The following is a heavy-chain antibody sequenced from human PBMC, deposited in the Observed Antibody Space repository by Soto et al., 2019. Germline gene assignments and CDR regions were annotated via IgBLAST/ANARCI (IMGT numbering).Heavy chain of an antibody. CDR1: GGSFSGYY. CDR3: ARVWTTVTTFFDY. Sequence: SETLSLTCAVYGGSFSGYYWSWIRQPPGKGLEWIGEINHSGSTNYNPSLKSRVTISVDTSKNQFSLKLSSVTAADTAVYYCARVWTTVTTFFDYWGQGTRVTVSS. CDR2: INHSGST. J-gene: IGHJ4*02. D-gene: IGHD4-17*01. V-gene: IGHV4-34*01.